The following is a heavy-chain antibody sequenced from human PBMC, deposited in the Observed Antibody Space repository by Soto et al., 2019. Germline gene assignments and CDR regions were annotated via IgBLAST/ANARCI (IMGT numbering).Heavy chain of an antibody. D-gene: IGHD1-1*01. J-gene: IGHJ4*02. CDR3: ARSSGDTWEQYYFDY. Sequence: EVQLLESGGGLVLPGGSLRLSCAASGFIFSDYSMSWVRQAPGKGLEWVSGISGRGGSTYYAVSVKGRFTISRDSSRNTLFLQMNSLRAEDTALYFCARSSGDTWEQYYFDYWGQGTRVPVSS. CDR1: GFIFSDYS. CDR2: ISGRGGST. V-gene: IGHV3-23*01.